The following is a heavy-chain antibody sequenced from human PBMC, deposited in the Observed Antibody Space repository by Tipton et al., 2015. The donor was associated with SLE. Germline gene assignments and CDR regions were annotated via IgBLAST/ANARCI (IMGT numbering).Heavy chain of an antibody. V-gene: IGHV3-33*06. CDR3: AKDHYIDFWSAPGGY. D-gene: IGHD3-3*01. J-gene: IGHJ4*02. CDR1: GFTFSSYG. CDR2: IWYDGSNK. Sequence: SLRLSCAASGFTFSSYGMHWVRQAPGKGLEWVAVIWYDGSNKYYADSVKGRFTISRDNSKNTLYLQMNSLRAEDTAVYYRAKDHYIDFWSAPGGYWGQGTLVTVSS.